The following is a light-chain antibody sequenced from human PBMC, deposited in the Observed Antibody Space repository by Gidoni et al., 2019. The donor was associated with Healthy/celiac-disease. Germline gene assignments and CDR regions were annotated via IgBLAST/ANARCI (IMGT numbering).Light chain of an antibody. V-gene: IGKV3-15*01. Sequence: EIVMTQSPATLSLSPGERATLACRASQSVTSNLAWYPQKPGQAPRLLIYGASTRATGIPARFSGSGSGTEFTLTISSLQSEDFAVYYCQQYNNWPPLTFGGXTKVEIK. CDR3: QQYNNWPPLT. J-gene: IGKJ4*01. CDR2: GAS. CDR1: QSVTSN.